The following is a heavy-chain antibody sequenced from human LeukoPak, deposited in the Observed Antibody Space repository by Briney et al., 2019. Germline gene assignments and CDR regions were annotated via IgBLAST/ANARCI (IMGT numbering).Heavy chain of an antibody. CDR1: AFTFSTYW. CDR2: ISSGGSST. V-gene: IGHV3-74*01. CDR3: ARGAPAYCGGDCYFADY. Sequence: GGSLRLSCATSAFTFSTYWMHWVRQAPGKGLVWVSRISSGGSSTNYADSVKGRFTISRDNAKNTLYLQMNSLRAEDTAVYYCARGAPAYCGGDCYFADYWGQGTLVTVSS. J-gene: IGHJ4*02. D-gene: IGHD2-21*02.